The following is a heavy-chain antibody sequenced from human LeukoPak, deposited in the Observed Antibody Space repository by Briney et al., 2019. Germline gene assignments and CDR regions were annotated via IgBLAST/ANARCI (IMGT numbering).Heavy chain of an antibody. CDR2: ISSTRSYI. J-gene: IGHJ4*02. CDR1: GFTFSSYV. D-gene: IGHD1-1*01. V-gene: IGHV3-21*01. Sequence: GSLRLSCAASGFTFSSYVMSWVRQAPGKGLEWVSSISSTRSYIYYADSVKGRFTISRDNAKNSLYLQMNSLRAEDTAVYYCAREVQLERLAFGKEGSALDYWGQGTLVTVSS. CDR3: AREVQLERLAFGKEGSALDY.